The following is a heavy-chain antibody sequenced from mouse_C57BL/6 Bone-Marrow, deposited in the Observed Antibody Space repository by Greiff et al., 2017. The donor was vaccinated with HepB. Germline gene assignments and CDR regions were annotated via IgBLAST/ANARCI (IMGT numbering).Heavy chain of an antibody. CDR3: ARQGPSAMDY. CDR2: ISSGGSYT. Sequence: EVHLVESGGDLVKPGGSLKLSCAASGFTFSSYGMSWVRQTPDKRLEWVATISSGGSYTYYPDSVKGRFTISRDNAKNTLYLQMSSLKSEDTAMYYCARQGPSAMDYWGQGTSVTVSS. CDR1: GFTFSSYG. J-gene: IGHJ4*01. V-gene: IGHV5-6*01.